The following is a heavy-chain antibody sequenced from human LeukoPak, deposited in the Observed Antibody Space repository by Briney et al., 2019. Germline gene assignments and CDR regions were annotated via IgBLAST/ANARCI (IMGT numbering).Heavy chain of an antibody. CDR2: IKQDGSEK. V-gene: IGHV3-7*01. CDR3: ARVREYQLLNYFDY. CDR1: GFTFSSYW. D-gene: IGHD2-2*01. J-gene: IGHJ4*02. Sequence: PGGSLRLSCAASGFTFSSYWMSWVRQAPGKGLEWVANIKQDGSEKYYVDSVKGRFTISRGNAKNSLYLQMNSLRAEDTAVYYCARVREYQLLNYFDYWGQGTLVTVSS.